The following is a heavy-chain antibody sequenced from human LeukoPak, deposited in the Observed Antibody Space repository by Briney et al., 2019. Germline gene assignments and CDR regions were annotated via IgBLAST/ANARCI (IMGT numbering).Heavy chain of an antibody. D-gene: IGHD3-16*02. Sequence: QSGGSLRLSCAASGFTFSSYGMHWVRQAPGKGLEWVAVISYDGSNKYYADSVKGRFTISRDNSKNTLYLQMNSLRAEDTAVYYCASRADYVWGSYRPFDYWGQGTLVTVSS. CDR3: ASRADYVWGSYRPFDY. CDR2: ISYDGSNK. V-gene: IGHV3-30*03. J-gene: IGHJ4*02. CDR1: GFTFSSYG.